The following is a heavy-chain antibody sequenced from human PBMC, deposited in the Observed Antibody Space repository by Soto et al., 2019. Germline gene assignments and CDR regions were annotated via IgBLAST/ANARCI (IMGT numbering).Heavy chain of an antibody. CDR2: ISGSGGST. J-gene: IGHJ4*02. D-gene: IGHD2-21*02. Sequence: LRLSCAASGVTFSSYAMSWVRQAPGKGLEWVSAISGSGGSTYYADSVKGRFTISRDNSKNTLYLQMNSLRAEDTAVYYCAKDRVKVVTAIVDYWGQGTLVTVSS. CDR3: AKDRVKVVTAIVDY. V-gene: IGHV3-23*01. CDR1: GVTFSSYA.